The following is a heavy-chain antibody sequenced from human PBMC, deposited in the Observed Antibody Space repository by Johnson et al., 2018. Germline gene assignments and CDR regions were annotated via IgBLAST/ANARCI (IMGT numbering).Heavy chain of an antibody. D-gene: IGHD5-18*01. CDR3: ARAERAWIQQSWRYGMDV. CDR1: GFTFSDYY. V-gene: IGHV3-11*04. Sequence: VQLLESGGGLVKPGGSXRLSCAASGFTFSDYYMSWIRQAPGKGLEWVSYISSSGSTIYYADSVKGRFTISRDNAKNSQELQMNSLRAEDTAGYYCARAERAWIQQSWRYGMDVWGQGTTVTVSS. CDR2: ISSSGSTI. J-gene: IGHJ6*02.